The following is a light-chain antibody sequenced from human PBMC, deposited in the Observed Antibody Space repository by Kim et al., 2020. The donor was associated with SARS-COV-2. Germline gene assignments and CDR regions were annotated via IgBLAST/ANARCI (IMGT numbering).Light chain of an antibody. CDR1: QSVSK. V-gene: IGKV3-15*01. Sequence: EIVMTQSPATLSVSPGERATLSCRASQSVSKLAWYQQRPGQAPRLLIYGASTRATGIPARFSGSGSGTEFTLNISSLQSEDFAVYYCQQYNIWRTFGQGTKVDIK. J-gene: IGKJ1*01. CDR3: QQYNIWRT. CDR2: GAS.